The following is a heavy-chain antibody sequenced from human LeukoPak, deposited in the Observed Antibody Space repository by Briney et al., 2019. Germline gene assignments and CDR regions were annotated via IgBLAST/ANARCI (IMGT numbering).Heavy chain of an antibody. D-gene: IGHD4-17*01. J-gene: IGHJ3*02. Sequence: SETLSLTCSVSGGSISSYYWSWIRQPPGKVLEWLGYIYYTGSTYYNPSLKSRVTVSKDASKTQFSLRLSSVTAADTAVYYCARHNGDYAAFDIWGQGTMVIVSS. CDR2: IYYTGST. CDR1: GGSISSYY. V-gene: IGHV4-59*08. CDR3: ARHNGDYAAFDI.